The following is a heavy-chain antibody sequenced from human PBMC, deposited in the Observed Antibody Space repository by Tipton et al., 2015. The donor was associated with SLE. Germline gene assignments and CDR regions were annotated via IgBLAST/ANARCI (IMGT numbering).Heavy chain of an antibody. J-gene: IGHJ6*02. CDR3: AKSTLLYWFYGIDV. V-gene: IGHV3-9*01. Sequence: SLRLSCAASGFTFDDYAMHWVRQAPGKGLEWVSSISWHSGSIAYAESVKGRFTISRDNAKNSLYLEMNSLRAEDSVLYYCAKSTLLYWFYGIDVWGQGTTVTVSS. D-gene: IGHD2-8*02. CDR1: GFTFDDYA. CDR2: ISWHSGSI.